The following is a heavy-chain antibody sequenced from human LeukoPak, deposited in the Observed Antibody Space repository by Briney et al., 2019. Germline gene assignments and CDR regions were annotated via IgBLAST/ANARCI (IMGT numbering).Heavy chain of an antibody. D-gene: IGHD3-10*01. CDR3: AKDMYRSGSFDY. J-gene: IGHJ4*02. CDR1: GFTLSTYA. V-gene: IGHV3-23*01. Sequence: GGSLRLSCAASGFTLSTYAMNWVRQAPGKGLEWVSAISGSGDSTYYAESVKGRFTISRDNSKNTLYLQMNSLRAEDTAVYYCAKDMYRSGSFDYWGQGTLVTVSS. CDR2: ISGSGDST.